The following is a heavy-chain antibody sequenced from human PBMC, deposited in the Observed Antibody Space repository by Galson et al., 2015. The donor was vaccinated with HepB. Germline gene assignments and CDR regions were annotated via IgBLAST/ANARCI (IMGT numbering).Heavy chain of an antibody. J-gene: IGHJ6*02. D-gene: IGHD3-16*01. Sequence: SLRLSCAASGFTFSSYGMHWVRQAPGKGLEWVAVIWYDGSNKYYADSVKGRFTISRDNSKNTLYLQMNSLRAEDTAVYYCAKGGGSYGYYYYYGMDVWGQGTTVTVSS. V-gene: IGHV3-33*06. CDR1: GFTFSSYG. CDR3: AKGGGSYGYYYYYGMDV. CDR2: IWYDGSNK.